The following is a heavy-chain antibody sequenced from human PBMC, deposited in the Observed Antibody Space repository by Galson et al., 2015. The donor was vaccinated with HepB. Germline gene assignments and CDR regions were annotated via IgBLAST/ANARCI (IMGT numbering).Heavy chain of an antibody. V-gene: IGHV3-15*01. J-gene: IGHJ3*02. CDR3: TTALHIVVVIAINEAFDI. CDR1: GFTFSNAW. CDR2: IKSKTDGGTT. D-gene: IGHD2-21*01. Sequence: SLRLSCAASGFTFSNAWMSWVRQAPGKGLEWVGRIKSKTDGGTTDYAAPVKGRFTISRDDSKNTLYLQMNSLKTEDTAVYYCTTALHIVVVIAINEAFDIWGQGTMVTVSS.